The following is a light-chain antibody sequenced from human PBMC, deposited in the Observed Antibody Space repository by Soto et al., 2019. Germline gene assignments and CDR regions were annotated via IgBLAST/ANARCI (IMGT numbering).Light chain of an antibody. J-gene: IGKJ4*01. CDR1: QNLLNSNGYNY. V-gene: IGKV2-28*01. Sequence: DIVMTQSPLSLPVTPGEPASISCRSSQNLLNSNGYNYLDWYVQKPGQSPQLLIYLGSSRASGVPDRLSVSGSGTDFTLKISRVEAEDVGVYYCMQALQTPLTFGGGTMVEIK. CDR3: MQALQTPLT. CDR2: LGS.